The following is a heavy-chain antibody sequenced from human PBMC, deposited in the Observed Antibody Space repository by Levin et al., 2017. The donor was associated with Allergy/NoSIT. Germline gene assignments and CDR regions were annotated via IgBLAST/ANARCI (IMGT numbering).Heavy chain of an antibody. CDR2: ISPANGHT. Sequence: GGSLRLSCKASGQIFATYSLSWVRQAPGQGLEWLGWISPANGHTSYGQRFQDRVTMTTDTSTTTAYMELRTLTSDDTAVYYCTTLVGASTGNYWGHGTLVIVSS. V-gene: IGHV1-18*01. D-gene: IGHD1-26*01. J-gene: IGHJ4*01. CDR1: GQIFATYS. CDR3: TTLVGASTGNY.